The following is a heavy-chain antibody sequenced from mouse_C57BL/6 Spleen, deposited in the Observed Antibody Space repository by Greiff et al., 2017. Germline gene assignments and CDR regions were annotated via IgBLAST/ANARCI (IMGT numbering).Heavy chain of an antibody. D-gene: IGHD2-2*01. V-gene: IGHV14-3*01. CDR3: SRKIGLGGHFDY. CDR2: IDPANGNT. J-gene: IGHJ2*01. CDR1: GFNIKNTY. Sequence: VHVKQSVAELVRPGASVKLSCTASGFNIKNTYMHWVKQRPEQGLEWIGRIDPANGNTKYAPKFQGKATITADTSSNTAYLQLSSLTSEDTAILYCSRKIGLGGHFDYWGQGTTLTVPS.